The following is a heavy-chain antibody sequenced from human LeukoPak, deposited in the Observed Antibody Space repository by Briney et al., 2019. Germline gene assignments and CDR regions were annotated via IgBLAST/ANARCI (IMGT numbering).Heavy chain of an antibody. V-gene: IGHV3-23*01. D-gene: IGHD3-3*01. J-gene: IGHJ4*02. CDR1: GFTFSSFG. CDR3: ARDERLLSFLK. CDR2: ITGSGGST. Sequence: GGSLRLSCAASGFTFSSFGMSWVRQAPGKGLEWVSGITGSGGSTYYADSVKGRFTISRDNSKNTLYLQMNSLRAEDTAIYYCARDERLLSFLKWGQGTLVTVSS.